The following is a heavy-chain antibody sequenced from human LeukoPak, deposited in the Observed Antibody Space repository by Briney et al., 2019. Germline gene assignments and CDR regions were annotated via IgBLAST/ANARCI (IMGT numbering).Heavy chain of an antibody. CDR3: ARDRYDYVWGSYRDY. CDR2: ISSSGSTI. V-gene: IGHV3-11*01. CDR1: GFTFSDYY. J-gene: IGHJ4*02. D-gene: IGHD3-16*02. Sequence: GGSLRLSCAASGFTFSDYYMSWIRQAPGKGLEWVSYISSSGSTIYYADSVKGRFTISRDNAKNSLYLQMNSLRAEDTAVYYCARDRYDYVWGSYRDYWGQGTLVTVSS.